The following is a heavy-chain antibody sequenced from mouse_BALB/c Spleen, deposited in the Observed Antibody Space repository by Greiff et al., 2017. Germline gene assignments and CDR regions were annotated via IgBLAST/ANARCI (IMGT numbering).Heavy chain of an antibody. V-gene: IGHV1S137*01. Sequence: QVQLQQSGAELVRPGVSVKISCKGSGYTFTDYAMHWVKQSHAKSLEWIGVISTYYGDASYNQKFKGKATMTVDKSSSTAYMELARLTSEDSAIYYCASWGGTGAMDYWGQGTSVTVSS. CDR1: GYTFTDYA. CDR3: ASWGGTGAMDY. D-gene: IGHD4-1*01. CDR2: ISTYYGDA. J-gene: IGHJ4*01.